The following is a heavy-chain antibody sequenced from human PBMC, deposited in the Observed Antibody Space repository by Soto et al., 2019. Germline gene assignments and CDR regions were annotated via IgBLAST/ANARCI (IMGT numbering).Heavy chain of an antibody. V-gene: IGHV3-74*01. CDR3: ARAPYSSGWLGFDY. Sequence: EVQLVESGGGLVQPGGSLRLSCAASGLTFSSYWMHWVRQAPGKGLVWVSRISTDGSVTTYADSVKGRFTISRDNAKNTLYLQMNSLRTEDTAVYYCARAPYSSGWLGFDYWGQGTLVTLSS. D-gene: IGHD6-19*01. CDR2: ISTDGSVT. J-gene: IGHJ4*02. CDR1: GLTFSSYW.